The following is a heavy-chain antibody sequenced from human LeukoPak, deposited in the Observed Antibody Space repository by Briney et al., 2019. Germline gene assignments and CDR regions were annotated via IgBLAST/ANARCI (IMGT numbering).Heavy chain of an antibody. J-gene: IGHJ4*02. V-gene: IGHV4-31*03. D-gene: IGHD2-2*02. CDR2: IYYSGST. CDR3: ARDRVVPAAIATYYFDY. CDR1: GGSISSGGYY. Sequence: PSETLSLTCTVSGGSISSGGYYWSWIRQHPGKGLDWIAYIYYSGSTYYNPSLKSRVTISVDTSKNQFSLKLSSVTAADPAVYYWARDRVVPAAIATYYFDYWGQETLVTVSS.